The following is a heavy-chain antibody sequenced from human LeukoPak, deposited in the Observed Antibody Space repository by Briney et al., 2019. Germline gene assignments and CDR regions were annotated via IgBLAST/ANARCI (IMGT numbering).Heavy chain of an antibody. D-gene: IGHD3-22*01. CDR1: GFTFSSYW. CDR3: ARVTYYYDSSGYYGDY. V-gene: IGHV3-7*01. J-gene: IGHJ4*02. Sequence: GGSLRLSCAASGFTFSSYWMSWVRQAPGKGLEQVAKIKQDGSEKYYRDSMKGRFTISRDNAKTSLSLQMTSLRADDTAVYYCARVTYYYDSSGYYGDYWGQGTLVTVSS. CDR2: IKQDGSEK.